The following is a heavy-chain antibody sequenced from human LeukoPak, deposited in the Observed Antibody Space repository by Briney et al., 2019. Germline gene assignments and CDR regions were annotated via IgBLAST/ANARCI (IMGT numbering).Heavy chain of an antibody. CDR1: GSTFSSYA. Sequence: GGSLRLSCAASGSTFSSYAMSWVRQAPGKGLEWVSAISGSGGSTYYADSVKGRFTISRDNSKNTLYLQMNSLRAEDTAVCYCAKDGTFIVVVPAAIPSFDPWGQGTLVTVSS. CDR3: AKDGTFIVVVPAAIPSFDP. CDR2: ISGSGGST. D-gene: IGHD2-2*01. V-gene: IGHV3-23*01. J-gene: IGHJ5*02.